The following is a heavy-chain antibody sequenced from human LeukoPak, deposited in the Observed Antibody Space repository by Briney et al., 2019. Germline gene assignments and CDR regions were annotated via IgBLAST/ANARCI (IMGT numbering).Heavy chain of an antibody. CDR1: GFTFSSYG. CDR2: ISYDGSNK. J-gene: IGHJ6*02. Sequence: PGRSLRLSCAASGFTFSSYGLQWVRQAPAKGLEWVAVISYDGSNKYYAASVKGRFTISRDNSKNTLYLQMNSLRAEDTAVYYCAKDRARSGYYYYYGMDVWGQGATVTVSS. V-gene: IGHV3-30*18. D-gene: IGHD2-15*01. CDR3: AKDRARSGYYYYYGMDV.